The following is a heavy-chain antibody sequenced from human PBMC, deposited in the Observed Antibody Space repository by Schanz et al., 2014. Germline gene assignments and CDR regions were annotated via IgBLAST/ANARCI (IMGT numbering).Heavy chain of an antibody. Sequence: GPGVKEPGASVKVSCEASRYTFNTYGLNWVRQAPGQGLEWMGWISAYTNNTNYAQKVQGRVTFTADKSTSTAYMELSSLRYEDTALYYCARGTMPGTFDIWGQGTMVTVSS. D-gene: IGHD2-2*01. CDR2: ISAYTNNT. J-gene: IGHJ3*02. CDR1: RYTFNTYG. V-gene: IGHV1-18*01. CDR3: ARGTMPGTFDI.